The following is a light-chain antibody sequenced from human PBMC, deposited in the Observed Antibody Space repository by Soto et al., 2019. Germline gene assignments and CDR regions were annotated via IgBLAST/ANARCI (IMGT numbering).Light chain of an antibody. J-gene: IGKJ1*01. CDR2: TLS. V-gene: IGKV2-40*01. CDR1: QSLLNSDDGNTY. CDR3: MQRLEFPWT. Sequence: EIVMTQTPLSLPVTPGEPASISCRSGQSLLNSDDGNTYLDWYLQKPGQSPQLLIKTLSYRASGVPDRFSGSGSGTDFTLKISRVAPEDVGVYYCMQRLEFPWTFGQGTKVEIK.